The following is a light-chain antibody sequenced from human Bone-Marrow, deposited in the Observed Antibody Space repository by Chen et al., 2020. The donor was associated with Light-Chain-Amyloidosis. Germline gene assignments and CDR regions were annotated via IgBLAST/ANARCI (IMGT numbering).Light chain of an antibody. J-gene: IGLJ1*01. CDR1: CSDVGGYNY. CDR3: SSYASSSLYV. CDR2: DVS. V-gene: IGLV2-14*03. Sequence: QSALTQPASVSGSPGQSITIACTGTCSDVGGYNYVSWYQQHPGKAPKLIIYDVSTRPSGVSNRLSASKSGNTASLTISVLQAADEADYYCSSYASSSLYVFGTGTKVTVL.